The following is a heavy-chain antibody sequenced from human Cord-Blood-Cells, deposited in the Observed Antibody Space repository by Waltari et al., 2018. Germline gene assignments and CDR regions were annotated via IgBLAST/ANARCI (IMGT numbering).Heavy chain of an antibody. V-gene: IGHV3-23*01. J-gene: IGHJ3*02. CDR2: ISGSGGST. D-gene: IGHD4-17*01. CDR3: AKDDYGDYGGRGAFDI. Sequence: EVQLLESGGGLVQPGGSLRLSCAAAGFTFSSYAMSWVRQAPGKGLEWVSAISGSGGSTYYADSVKGRFTISRDNSKNTLYLQMNSLRAEDTAVYYCAKDDYGDYGGRGAFDIWGQGTMVTVSS. CDR1: GFTFSSYA.